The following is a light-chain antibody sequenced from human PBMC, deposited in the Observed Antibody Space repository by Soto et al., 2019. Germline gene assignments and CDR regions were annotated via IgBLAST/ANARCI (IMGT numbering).Light chain of an antibody. J-gene: IGLJ1*01. CDR1: SSDIGGYYL. Sequence: QSVLTQPASVSGSPGQSITISCTGTSSDIGGYYLVSWYQQRPGKAPNLIIYEGNKRPSGVSNRFSASKSGNTASLTISGLRAEDKADYYCCSFAGSSTYVFGPGTKVTVL. CDR3: CSFAGSSTYV. V-gene: IGLV2-23*01. CDR2: EGN.